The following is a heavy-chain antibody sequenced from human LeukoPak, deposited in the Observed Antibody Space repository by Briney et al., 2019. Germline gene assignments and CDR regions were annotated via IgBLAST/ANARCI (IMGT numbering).Heavy chain of an antibody. D-gene: IGHD3-9*01. Sequence: GGSLRLSCAASEFTFDDYGMSWVRQAPGKGLEWVSGINRNGGSTGYADSVKGRFTISRDNAKNSLYLQMNSLRAEDTAVYYCVTNFDPDVDWGQGTLVTVSS. V-gene: IGHV3-20*04. CDR3: VTNFDPDVD. CDR2: INRNGGST. J-gene: IGHJ4*02. CDR1: EFTFDDYG.